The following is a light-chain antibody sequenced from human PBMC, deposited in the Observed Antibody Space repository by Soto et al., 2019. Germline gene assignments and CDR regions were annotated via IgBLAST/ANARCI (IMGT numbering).Light chain of an antibody. J-gene: IGKJ2*01. V-gene: IGKV1-39*01. Sequence: DIQMTQSPSSLSASVGDRVTITCRASQNINTYLNWYQQKPGKATKLLIYAASSLQSGVPSRFSGSGSGTEFTLTIRSLQPEDLATYACQQGYSTPYTFGQGTKLEIK. CDR2: AAS. CDR3: QQGYSTPYT. CDR1: QNINTY.